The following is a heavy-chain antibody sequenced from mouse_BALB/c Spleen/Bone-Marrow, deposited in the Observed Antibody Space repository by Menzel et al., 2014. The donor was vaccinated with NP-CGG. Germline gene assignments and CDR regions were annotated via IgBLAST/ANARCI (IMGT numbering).Heavy chain of an antibody. V-gene: IGHV1-80*01. CDR3: ARKYGDY. Sequence: QVQLKESGAELVRPGSSVKISCKASGYPFSSYWMSWVKQRPGQGLEWIGQIYPGDGETNYNGKFKGNATLTADKSSSTAYMQLISLTSEDSAVYFWARKYGDYWGQGTTLTVSS. J-gene: IGHJ2*01. CDR1: GYPFSSYW. CDR2: IYPGDGET. D-gene: IGHD2-10*02.